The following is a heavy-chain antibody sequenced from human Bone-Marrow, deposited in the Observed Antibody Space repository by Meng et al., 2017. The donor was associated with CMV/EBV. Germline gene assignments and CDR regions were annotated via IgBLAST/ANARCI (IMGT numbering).Heavy chain of an antibody. J-gene: IGHJ4*02. CDR2: INHSEST. V-gene: IGHV4-34*01. CDR3: ARRRSQDY. CDR1: GGSFSGYY. Sequence: GSLRLSCAVDGGSFSGYYWSWIRQPPGKGLEWIVEINHSESTNYNPSHNRRVTISVDTTNKNSSLKLSSVTAADTAVYYCARRRSQDYWGQGTLVTVSS.